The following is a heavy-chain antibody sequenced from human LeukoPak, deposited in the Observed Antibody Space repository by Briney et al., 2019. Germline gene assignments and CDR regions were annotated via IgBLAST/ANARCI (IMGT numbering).Heavy chain of an antibody. Sequence: GGSLRLSCAASGFTFSSYWMHWVRHAPGKGLVWVSHINSDGSSTTYADSVKGRFTISRDNAKNTLYLQMNSLRAEDTAVYYCVRDKYGIEYWGQGTLVTVSS. CDR3: VRDKYGIEY. V-gene: IGHV3-74*01. CDR2: INSDGSST. CDR1: GFTFSSYW. D-gene: IGHD2-2*01. J-gene: IGHJ4*02.